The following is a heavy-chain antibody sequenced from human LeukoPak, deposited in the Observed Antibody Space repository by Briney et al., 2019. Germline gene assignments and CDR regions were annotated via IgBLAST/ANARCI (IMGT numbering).Heavy chain of an antibody. CDR2: ISGSGGGT. CDR3: AKGYSSGWYYSGS. Sequence: PGGSLRLSCAASGFTFSSYVMNWVRQAPGKGLEWVSGISGSGGGTYYADSVQGRFTISRDNSQNTLYLQMNSLRAEDTAVYYCAKGYSSGWYYSGSWGQGTLVTVSS. CDR1: GFTFSSYV. V-gene: IGHV3-23*01. D-gene: IGHD6-19*01. J-gene: IGHJ4*02.